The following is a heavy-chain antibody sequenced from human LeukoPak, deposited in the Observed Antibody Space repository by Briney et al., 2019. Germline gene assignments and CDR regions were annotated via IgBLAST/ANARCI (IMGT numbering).Heavy chain of an antibody. V-gene: IGHV3-48*03. Sequence: PGGSLRLSCAASGFTFSDYEMIWVRQAPGKGLAWVAYISDESRAIFYADSVKGRFTVSRDNAKNSLYLQMNSLRAEDTAVYFCARDGAGWQLRPGSFHIWGQGTMVTVSS. D-gene: IGHD6-19*01. CDR3: ARDGAGWQLRPGSFHI. J-gene: IGHJ3*02. CDR1: GFTFSDYE. CDR2: ISDESRAI.